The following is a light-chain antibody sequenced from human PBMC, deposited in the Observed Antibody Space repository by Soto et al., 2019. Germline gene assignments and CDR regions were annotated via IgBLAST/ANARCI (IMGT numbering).Light chain of an antibody. CDR3: QQDGDSPLT. J-gene: IGKJ4*01. CDR2: GAS. CDR1: QSVSSSTS. Sequence: EIVLTQSPGTLSLSPGERATLSCRASQSVSSSTSLAWYQQKTGQAPRLLIYGASSRAVGVPDRFSGSGSGTDFTLTISRLEPEDCAVYYCQQDGDSPLTFGGGTKVE. V-gene: IGKV3-20*01.